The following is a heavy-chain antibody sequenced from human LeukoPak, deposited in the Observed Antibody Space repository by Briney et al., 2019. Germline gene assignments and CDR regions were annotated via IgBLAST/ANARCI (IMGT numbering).Heavy chain of an antibody. CDR1: GGSISSYY. J-gene: IGHJ3*02. Sequence: PSETLSLTCTVSGGSISSYYWSWTRQPPGKGLEWIGYIYYSGSTNYNPSLKSRVTISVDTSKNQFSLKLSSVTAADTAVYYCARRDYDFWSGPDAFDIWGQGTMVTVSS. V-gene: IGHV4-59*08. CDR3: ARRDYDFWSGPDAFDI. CDR2: IYYSGST. D-gene: IGHD3-3*01.